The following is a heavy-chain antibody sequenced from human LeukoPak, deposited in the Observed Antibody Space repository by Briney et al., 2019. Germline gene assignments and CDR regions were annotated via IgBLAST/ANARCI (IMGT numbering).Heavy chain of an antibody. CDR2: IYTSGST. J-gene: IGHJ6*03. V-gene: IGHV4-4*09. Sequence: PSETLSLTCTVSGGSISSYYWSWIRQPPGKGLEWIGYIYTSGSTNYNPSLKSRVTISVDTSKNQFSLKLSSVTAADTAVYYCARSLYCYGSGSRRHYYYYYYMDVWGKGTTVTVSS. CDR1: GGSISSYY. CDR3: ARSLYCYGSGSRRHYYYYYYMDV. D-gene: IGHD3-10*01.